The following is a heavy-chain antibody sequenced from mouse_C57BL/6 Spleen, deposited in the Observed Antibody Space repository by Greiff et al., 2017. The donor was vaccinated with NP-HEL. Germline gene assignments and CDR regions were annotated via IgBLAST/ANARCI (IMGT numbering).Heavy chain of an antibody. CDR3: TRKSSRGFAY. Sequence: VQLQESGAELVRPGASVTLSCKASGYTFTDYEMHWVKQTPVHGLEWIGAIDPETGGTAYNQKFKGKAILTADKSSSTAYMELRSLTSEDSAVYYCTRKSSRGFAYWGQGTLVTVSA. CDR2: IDPETGGT. CDR1: GYTFTDYE. V-gene: IGHV1-15*01. J-gene: IGHJ3*01. D-gene: IGHD1-1*01.